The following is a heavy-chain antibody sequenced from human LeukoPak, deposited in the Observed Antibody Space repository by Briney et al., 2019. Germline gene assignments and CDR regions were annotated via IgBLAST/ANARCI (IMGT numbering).Heavy chain of an antibody. D-gene: IGHD5-12*01. CDR1: GGSFSGYY. Sequence: KPSETLSLTCAVYGGSFSGYYWSWIRQPPGKGLEWIGEINHSGSTNYNPSLKSRVTISVDTFKNQFSLKLSSVTAADTAVYYCASTKWLRSYFDYWGQGTLVTVSS. J-gene: IGHJ4*02. V-gene: IGHV4-34*01. CDR2: INHSGST. CDR3: ASTKWLRSYFDY.